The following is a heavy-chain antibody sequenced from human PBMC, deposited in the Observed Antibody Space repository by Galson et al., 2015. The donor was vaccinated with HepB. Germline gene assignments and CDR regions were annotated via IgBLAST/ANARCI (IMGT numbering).Heavy chain of an antibody. CDR3: AKDGVGITIFGVPNRGNWYSDL. J-gene: IGHJ2*01. Sequence: SLRLSCAASGFTFNSYGMHWVRQAPGKGLEWVAVISYDGYNKYYGDSVKGRFTISRDNSKDTLYLQMNSLRAEDTAVYYCAKDGVGITIFGVPNRGNWYSDLWGRGTLVTVSS. CDR1: GFTFNSYG. D-gene: IGHD3-3*01. V-gene: IGHV3-30*18. CDR2: ISYDGYNK.